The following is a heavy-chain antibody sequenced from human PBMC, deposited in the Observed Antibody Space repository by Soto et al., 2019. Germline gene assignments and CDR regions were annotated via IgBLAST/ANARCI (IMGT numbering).Heavy chain of an antibody. Sequence: EVQLLESGGGLVQPGGSLRLSCAASGFTFSSYAMSWVRQAPGKGLEWVSAISGSGGSTYYADSVKGRFTISRDNSKNTLYLQMKSLGAGDTAVYYCAKDWRGGGDYAGGNAFDIWGQGTMVTVSS. CDR1: GFTFSSYA. CDR3: AKDWRGGGDYAGGNAFDI. J-gene: IGHJ3*02. D-gene: IGHD4-17*01. V-gene: IGHV3-23*01. CDR2: ISGSGGST.